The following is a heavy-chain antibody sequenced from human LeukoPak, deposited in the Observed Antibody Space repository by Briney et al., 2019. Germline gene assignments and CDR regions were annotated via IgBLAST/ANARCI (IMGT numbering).Heavy chain of an antibody. CDR1: GFTFSTYA. CDR3: ASDRDCSSTSCYNAFDI. CDR2: ISYDGSSQ. Sequence: GGSLRLSCAASGFTFSTYAMHWVRQAPGKGLEWVAVISYDGSSQYYADSVKGRFTISRDNSKNTMYLQMNSLRAEDTAVYYCASDRDCSSTSCYNAFDIWGQGTMVTVSS. J-gene: IGHJ3*02. D-gene: IGHD2-2*02. V-gene: IGHV3-30*01.